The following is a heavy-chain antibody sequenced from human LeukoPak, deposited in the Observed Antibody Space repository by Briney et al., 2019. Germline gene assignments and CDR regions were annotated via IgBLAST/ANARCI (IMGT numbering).Heavy chain of an antibody. V-gene: IGHV4-4*07. D-gene: IGHD3-16*02. CDR1: GGSISSYY. CDR3: ARDLYDYVWGSYRYSTYYYYYGMDV. Sequence: SETLSLTCTVSGGSISSYYWSWIRQPAGKGLEWIGRIYTSGSTNYNPSLKSRVTMSVDTSKNQFSLKLSSVTAADTAVYYCARDLYDYVWGSYRYSTYYYYYGMDVWGQGTTVTVSS. CDR2: IYTSGST. J-gene: IGHJ6*02.